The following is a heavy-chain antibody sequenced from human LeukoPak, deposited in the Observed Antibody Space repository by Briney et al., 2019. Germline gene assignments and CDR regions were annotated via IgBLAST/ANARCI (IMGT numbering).Heavy chain of an antibody. CDR3: ASADSGRNSFAP. CDR2: MNQDGSAI. J-gene: IGHJ5*01. V-gene: IGHV3-7*01. CDR1: GVTFSTYW. D-gene: IGHD6-19*01. Sequence: GGSLRLACAASGVTFSTYWMSWARQAPGKGLEWVAKMNQDGSAISYVDSVKGRFTISRDNAKNSLYLQMNSLRAEDTAVYYCASADSGRNSFAPWGQGTLVIVSS.